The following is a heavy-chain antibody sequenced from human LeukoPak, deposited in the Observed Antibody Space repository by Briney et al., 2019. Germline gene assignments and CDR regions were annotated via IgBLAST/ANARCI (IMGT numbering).Heavy chain of an antibody. J-gene: IGHJ3*02. CDR1: GYTFTSYD. Sequence: ASVKVSCKASGYTFTSYDINWVRQATGQGLEWMGWMNPNSGNTGYAQKFQGRVTITRNTSISTAYMELSSLRSEDTAVYYCARGWGRGSSTSLDAFDIWGQGTMVTVSS. D-gene: IGHD2-2*01. V-gene: IGHV1-8*03. CDR3: ARGWGRGSSTSLDAFDI. CDR2: MNPNSGNT.